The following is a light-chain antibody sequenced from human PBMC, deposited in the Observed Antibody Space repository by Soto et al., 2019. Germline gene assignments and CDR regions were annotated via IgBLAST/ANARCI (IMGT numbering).Light chain of an antibody. Sequence: DIQMTQSPSSLSAXXXXXXXXXXXASQSISNYLNWYQQKPGKAPELLIYLASSLQSGVPSRFSGSGSGTDFTLTISSLQPEDFATYYCQQSYSSPRTFGQGTKVDIK. CDR3: QQSYSSPRT. CDR1: QSISNY. V-gene: IGKV1-39*01. J-gene: IGKJ1*01. CDR2: LAS.